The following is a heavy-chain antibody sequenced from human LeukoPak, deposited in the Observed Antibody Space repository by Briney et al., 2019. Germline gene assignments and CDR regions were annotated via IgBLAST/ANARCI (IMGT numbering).Heavy chain of an antibody. CDR2: INPNSGGT. V-gene: IGHV1-2*06. J-gene: IGHJ4*02. D-gene: IGHD1-26*01. Sequence: ASVKVSCKASGYTFTGYYMHWVRQALGQGLEWMGRINPNSGGTNYAQKFQGRVTMTRDTSISTAYMELSRLRSDDTAVYYCAIQHPTVGATGNYWGQGTLVTVSS. CDR3: AIQHPTVGATGNY. CDR1: GYTFTGYY.